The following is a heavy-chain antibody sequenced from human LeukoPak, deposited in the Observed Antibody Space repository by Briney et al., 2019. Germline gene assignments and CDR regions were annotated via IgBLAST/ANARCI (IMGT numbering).Heavy chain of an antibody. J-gene: IGHJ4*02. CDR3: AKDIVGGGNDY. V-gene: IGHV3-21*06. Sequence: PGGSLRLSCAASGFTVTDAWMNWVRQDPGKGLEWVSSISSSGSYIYYADSVKGRFTISRDNAKTSLYLHMNSLRAEDTAVYYCAKDIVGGGNDYWGRGTLVIVSS. CDR1: GFTVTDAW. CDR2: ISSSGSYI. D-gene: IGHD2-15*01.